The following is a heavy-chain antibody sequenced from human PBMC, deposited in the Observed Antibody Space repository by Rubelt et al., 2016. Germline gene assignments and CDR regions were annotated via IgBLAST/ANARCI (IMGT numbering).Heavy chain of an antibody. CDR3: ARENWIAAASGDY. CDR2: ISGSGGST. D-gene: IGHD6-6*01. J-gene: IGHJ4*02. Sequence: EWVSAISGSGGSTYYADSVKGRFTISRDNSKNTLYLQMNSLRAEDTAVYYCARENWIAAASGDYWGQGTLVTVSS. V-gene: IGHV3-23*01.